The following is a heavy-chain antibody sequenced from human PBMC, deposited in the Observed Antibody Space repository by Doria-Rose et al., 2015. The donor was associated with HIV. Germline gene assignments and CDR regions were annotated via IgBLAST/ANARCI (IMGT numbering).Heavy chain of an antibody. CDR3: ARIKSSRWYHKYYFDF. D-gene: IGHD6-13*01. Sequence: QITLKESGPVLVKPTETLTLTCTVSGVSHSSPGMGVSWIRQPPGKALEWLANIFSDDERSYKTSLKSSLTISRGTYNSQVFLTMTDMDPVDTATYYCARIKSSRWYHKYYFDFWGQGTLVIVSA. CDR1: GVSHSSPGMG. CDR2: IFSDDER. J-gene: IGHJ4*02. V-gene: IGHV2-26*01.